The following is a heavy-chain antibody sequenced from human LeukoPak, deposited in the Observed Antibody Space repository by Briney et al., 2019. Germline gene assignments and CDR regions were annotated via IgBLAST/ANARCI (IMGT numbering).Heavy chain of an antibody. V-gene: IGHV3-21*01. CDR1: GLTFRSYS. D-gene: IGHD3-10*01. CDR3: ARISEGSGSDRFDY. CDR2: ISSSHSNI. J-gene: IGHJ4*02. Sequence: PGGTLRLFCAVSGLTFRSYSMNWARQAPGRGLEGVSAISSSHSNIYYAESDKGRFTITRDNAKNTLYLEMNSLRAEDTAVYYCARISEGSGSDRFDYWGQGTLVTVSS.